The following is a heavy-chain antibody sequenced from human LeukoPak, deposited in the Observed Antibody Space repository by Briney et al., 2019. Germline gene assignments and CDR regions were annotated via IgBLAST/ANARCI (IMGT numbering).Heavy chain of an antibody. CDR1: GFTFSSYG. CDR3: VKEADSGGYRTADY. Sequence: PGGSLRLSCAASGFTFSSYGMHWVRQAPGKGLEWVAVFSYDGINKYYRDSVKGRFTISRDNSKNTLSLQMNSLRPEDTGVYYCVKEADSGGYRTADYWGQGTLVTVSS. CDR2: FSYDGINK. J-gene: IGHJ4*02. V-gene: IGHV3-30*18. D-gene: IGHD6-19*01.